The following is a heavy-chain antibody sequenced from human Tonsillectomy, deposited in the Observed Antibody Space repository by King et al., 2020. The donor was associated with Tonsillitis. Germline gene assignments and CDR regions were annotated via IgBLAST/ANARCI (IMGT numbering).Heavy chain of an antibody. J-gene: IGHJ6*02. V-gene: IGHV5-51*01. CDR2: IYPGDSQT. CDR3: ARRSYCDCDCTIHSHHYYGMDV. CDR1: GYNFANYW. Sequence: VQLVQSGAEGKKPGESLKISCEASGYNFANYWIVWVRQMPGKGLEWMGIIYPGDSQTIYSPSFQGQVTMSADKSISTAYLQWRSLRASDTAMYYCARRSYCDCDCTIHSHHYYGMDVWGQGTTVTVSS. D-gene: IGHD2-21*02.